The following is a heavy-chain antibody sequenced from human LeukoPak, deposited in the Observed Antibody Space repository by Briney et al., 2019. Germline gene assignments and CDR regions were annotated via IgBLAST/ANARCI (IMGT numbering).Heavy chain of an antibody. CDR1: GYTFTSYA. D-gene: IGHD2-2*01. Sequence: ASVKVSCKASGYTFTSYAMNWVRQAPGQGLEWMGWINTNTGNPTYAQGFTGRFVFSLDTSVSTAYLQISSLKAEDTAVYYCAREGCSSTSCPLPNYYYYYMDVWGKGTTVTVSS. J-gene: IGHJ6*03. CDR3: AREGCSSTSCPLPNYYYYYMDV. CDR2: INTNTGNP. V-gene: IGHV7-4-1*02.